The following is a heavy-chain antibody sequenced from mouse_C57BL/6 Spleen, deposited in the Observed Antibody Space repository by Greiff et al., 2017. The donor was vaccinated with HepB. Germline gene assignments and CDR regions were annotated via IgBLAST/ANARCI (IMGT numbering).Heavy chain of an antibody. V-gene: IGHV1-64*01. CDR2: IHPNSGST. J-gene: IGHJ3*01. D-gene: IGHD1-1*01. CDR1: GYTFTSYW. Sequence: QVQLKQPGAELVKPGASVKLSCKASGYTFTSYWMHWVKQRPGQGLEWIGMIHPNSGSTNYNEKFKSKATLTVDKSSSTAYMQLSSLTSEDSAVYYCARNYGSSYVAWFAYWGQGTLVTVSA. CDR3: ARNYGSSYVAWFAY.